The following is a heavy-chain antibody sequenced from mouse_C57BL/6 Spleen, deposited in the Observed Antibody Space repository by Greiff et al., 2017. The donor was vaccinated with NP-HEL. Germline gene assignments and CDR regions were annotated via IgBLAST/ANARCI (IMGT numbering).Heavy chain of an antibody. CDR2: ISSGGDYI. D-gene: IGHD1-2*01. Sequence: EVQGVESGEGLVKPGGSLKLSCAASGFTFSSCAMSWVRQTPEKRLEWVAYISSGGDYIYYADTVKGRFTISRDNARNTLYLQMSSLKSEDTAMYYCTRERDYYGPFAYWGQGTLVTVSA. CDR1: GFTFSSCA. V-gene: IGHV5-9-1*02. J-gene: IGHJ3*01. CDR3: TRERDYYGPFAY.